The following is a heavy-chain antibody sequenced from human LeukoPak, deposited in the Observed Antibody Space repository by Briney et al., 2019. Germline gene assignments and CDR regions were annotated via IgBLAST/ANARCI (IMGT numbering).Heavy chain of an antibody. D-gene: IGHD3-22*01. CDR1: GFTFRDYA. V-gene: IGHV3-23*01. CDR3: ATDYYDRSGDYTVDY. J-gene: IGHJ4*02. CDR2: ISGSGGTT. Sequence: GGSLRLSCSASGFTFRDYAMSWVRQAPGKGLEWVSVISGSGGTTHYADSVKGRFIISRDNSKNTVYLQMNSLRAEDTAVYYCATDYYDRSGDYTVDYWGQGTLVTVSS.